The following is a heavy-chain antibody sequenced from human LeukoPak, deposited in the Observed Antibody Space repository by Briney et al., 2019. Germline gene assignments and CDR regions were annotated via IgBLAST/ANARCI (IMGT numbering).Heavy chain of an antibody. V-gene: IGHV4-59*11. J-gene: IGHJ3*02. CDR3: ARDLVTVTKGFDI. Sequence: WETLSLTCAVSDDSFSSHYWTWIRQPPGKGLEWIGYISYIGSTNYNPSLKSRVTISIVPSKTKFSLKLSSVAAADTAVYYCARDLVTVTKGFDIWGQGPMVSVSS. D-gene: IGHD4-17*01. CDR2: ISYIGST. CDR1: DDSFSSHY.